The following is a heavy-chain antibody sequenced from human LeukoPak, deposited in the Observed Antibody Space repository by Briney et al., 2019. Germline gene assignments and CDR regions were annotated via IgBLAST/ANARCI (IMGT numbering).Heavy chain of an antibody. V-gene: IGHV4-30-2*01. CDR1: GGSISSGGYY. J-gene: IGHJ6*03. CDR3: ARDSYYCSSTSCPGDYYYYYMDV. Sequence: SETLSLTCTVSGGSISSGGYYWGWIRQPPGGGLGWLGHIYHSVSTYYNPSLKSRVTISVDRSKNQFSLKLSSVTAADTAVYYCARDSYYCSSTSCPGDYYYYYMDVWGKGTTVTVSS. CDR2: IYHSVST. D-gene: IGHD2-2*01.